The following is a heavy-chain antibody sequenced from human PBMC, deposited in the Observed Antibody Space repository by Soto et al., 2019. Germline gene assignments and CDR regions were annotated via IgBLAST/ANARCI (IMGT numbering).Heavy chain of an antibody. CDR2: MNPNSGYT. Sequence: ASVKVSCKASRFTYISYDINWVRQATGQGLEWMGWMNPNSGYTGYAQKFQGRVTMTRDTSIGTAYMELSSLRSEDTAVYYCATHSGSYDFDTWGQGTLVTVSS. V-gene: IGHV1-8*01. CDR1: RFTYISYD. CDR3: ATHSGSYDFDT. J-gene: IGHJ4*02. D-gene: IGHD1-26*01.